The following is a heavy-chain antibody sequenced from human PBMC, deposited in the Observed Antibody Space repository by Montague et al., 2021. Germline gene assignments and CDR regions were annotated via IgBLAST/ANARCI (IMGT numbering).Heavy chain of an antibody. CDR1: GASINSSPYY. Sequence: SETLSLTCTVSGASINSSPYYWGWIRQPPGKGLEWIGSIYYSANTYYNPSLKSRLSISVDTTQNQFSLRLKSATAADTAVYHRARVDCDGDCYTFDPWGQGTLVTVSS. J-gene: IGHJ5*02. CDR2: IYYSANT. V-gene: IGHV4-39*01. CDR3: ARVDCDGDCYTFDP. D-gene: IGHD2-21*02.